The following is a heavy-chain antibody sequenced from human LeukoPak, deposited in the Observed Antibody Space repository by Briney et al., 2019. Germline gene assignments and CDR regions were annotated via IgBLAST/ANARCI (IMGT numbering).Heavy chain of an antibody. CDR2: IYHSGNT. Sequence: SETPSLTRTVSGYSLTSGYHWGWIRQPPRPGLEWIGSIYHSGNTYYNTSLKSRVTISVDMSSNQFSLKLSFVTAAETAVYYFVKEGEGAISHWGQGTLGTVSS. D-gene: IGHD3-10*01. CDR1: GYSLTSGYH. CDR3: VKEGEGAISH. V-gene: IGHV4-38-2*02. J-gene: IGHJ4*02.